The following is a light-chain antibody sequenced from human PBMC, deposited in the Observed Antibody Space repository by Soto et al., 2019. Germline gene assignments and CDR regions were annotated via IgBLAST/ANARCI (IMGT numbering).Light chain of an antibody. J-gene: IGKJ1*01. V-gene: IGKV3-20*01. Sequence: EIVLTQSPGTLSLSPGERATLSCRASRSVSNSWLAWYQHKPGQAPRLLIYGASSRATGIPDRFSGGGSGTDFTLTITRLEPADSAVFYCQQYGSSPWTFGQGTKVDIK. CDR3: QQYGSSPWT. CDR1: RSVSNSW. CDR2: GAS.